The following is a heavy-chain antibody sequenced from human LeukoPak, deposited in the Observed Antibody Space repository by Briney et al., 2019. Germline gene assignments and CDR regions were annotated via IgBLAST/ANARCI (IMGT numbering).Heavy chain of an antibody. D-gene: IGHD3-22*01. V-gene: IGHV1-2*06. Sequence: ASVKVSCKASGYTFTDNYIHWVRQAPGQRLEWMGRVNPDSGGINYAQKFQGRVTMTRDTSINTAFVELRRLRSDDTATYYCARAQNYHDRSGYSDDTFDVWGHGTMITVSS. CDR3: ARAQNYHDRSGYSDDTFDV. CDR2: VNPDSGGI. J-gene: IGHJ3*01. CDR1: GYTFTDNY.